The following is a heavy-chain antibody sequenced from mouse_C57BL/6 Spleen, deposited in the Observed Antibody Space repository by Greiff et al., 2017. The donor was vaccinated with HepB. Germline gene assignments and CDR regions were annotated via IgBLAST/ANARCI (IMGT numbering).Heavy chain of an antibody. CDR3: ARIDYGSSYDAMDY. Sequence: QVHVKQPGTELVKPGASVKLSCKASGYTFTSYWMHWVKQRPGQGLEWIGNINPSNGGTNYNEKFKSKATLTVDKSSSTAYMQLSSLTFEDSAVYYCARIDYGSSYDAMDYWGQGTSVTVSS. J-gene: IGHJ4*01. D-gene: IGHD1-1*01. CDR2: INPSNGGT. V-gene: IGHV1-53*01. CDR1: GYTFTSYW.